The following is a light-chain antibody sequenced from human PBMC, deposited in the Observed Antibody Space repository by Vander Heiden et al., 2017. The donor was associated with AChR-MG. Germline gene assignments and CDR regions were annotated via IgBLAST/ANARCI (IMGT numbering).Light chain of an antibody. V-gene: IGLV2-14*03. CDR2: DVT. J-gene: IGLJ3*02. Sequence: QSALTQPASVSGSPGQSITLSCTGTTSDVGGYNFVSWYQQHPGKAPKLMMYDVTNRPSGVSNRFSGSKSANTASLTISGLQAEDEADYYCCSYTSSSTLDWVFGGGTKLTVL. CDR1: TSDVGGYNF. CDR3: CSYTSSSTLDWV.